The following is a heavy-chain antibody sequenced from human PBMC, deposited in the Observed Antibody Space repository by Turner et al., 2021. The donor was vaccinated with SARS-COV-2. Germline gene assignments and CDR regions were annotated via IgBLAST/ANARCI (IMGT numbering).Heavy chain of an antibody. Sequence: EVQLVESGGGLVQPGGSLRLSWAASGFTFSSYWMSWVRQAPGKGLEWVANIKQDGSEKYYVDSVKGRFTISRDNAKNSLYLQMNSLRAEDTAVYYCARDSSSWNSNWFDPWGQGTLVTVSS. V-gene: IGHV3-7*01. D-gene: IGHD6-13*01. J-gene: IGHJ5*02. CDR2: IKQDGSEK. CDR1: GFTFSSYW. CDR3: ARDSSSWNSNWFDP.